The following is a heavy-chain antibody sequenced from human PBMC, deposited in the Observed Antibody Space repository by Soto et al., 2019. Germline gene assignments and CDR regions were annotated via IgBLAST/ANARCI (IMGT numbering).Heavy chain of an antibody. CDR2: ISGSGDST. CDR3: AKDSFINLRCYDSY. J-gene: IGHJ4*02. CDR1: GFTFSTYA. Sequence: GGSLRLSCAASGFTFSTYAMIWVRQAPGKGLEWVSAISGSGDSTYYADSVKGRFTISRDNSKNTLYLQMSSLRAEDTAIYYCAKDSFINLRCYDSYWGQGTLVTVSS. V-gene: IGHV3-23*01. D-gene: IGHD5-12*01.